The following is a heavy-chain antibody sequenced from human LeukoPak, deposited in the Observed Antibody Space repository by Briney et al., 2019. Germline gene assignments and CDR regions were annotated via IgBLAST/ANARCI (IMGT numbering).Heavy chain of an antibody. V-gene: IGHV3-74*01. CDR1: GFTFNGHW. Sequence: GGSLRLSCEASGFTFNGHWMHWVRQAPGKGLAWVSLINGDGSTISYADSVKGRFTISRDNAKNRLYLQMNSLRAEDTAVYYCAKDARLQIMDVWGKGTTVTISS. J-gene: IGHJ6*04. D-gene: IGHD2-21*02. CDR3: AKDARLQIMDV. CDR2: INGDGSTI.